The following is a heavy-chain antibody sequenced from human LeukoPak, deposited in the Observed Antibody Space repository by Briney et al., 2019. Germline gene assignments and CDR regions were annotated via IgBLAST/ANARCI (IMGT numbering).Heavy chain of an antibody. J-gene: IGHJ4*02. CDR1: GFTFSSYA. CDR2: ISYDGSNK. V-gene: IGHV3-30-3*01. CDR3: ARDPSNRLDY. D-gene: IGHD1-14*01. Sequence: PGRSLRLSCAASGFTFSSYAMHWVRQAPGKGLEWVAVISYDGSNKYYADSVKGRFTISRDNSKNTLYLQMNSLRAEDTAVYYCARDPSNRLDYWGQGTLVTVSS.